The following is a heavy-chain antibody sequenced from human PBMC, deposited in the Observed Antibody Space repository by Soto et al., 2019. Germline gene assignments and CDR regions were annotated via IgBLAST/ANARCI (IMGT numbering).Heavy chain of an antibody. CDR3: ANGGHWNYGTPYDY. CDR1: GFTFSSYA. Sequence: GGSLRLSCAASGFTFSSYAMSWVRQSPGKGLEWVSAISGSGGSTYYADSVKGRFTISRDNSKNTLYLQMNSLRAEDTAVYYCANGGHWNYGTPYDYWGQGTLVTVSS. D-gene: IGHD1-7*01. J-gene: IGHJ4*02. CDR2: ISGSGGST. V-gene: IGHV3-23*01.